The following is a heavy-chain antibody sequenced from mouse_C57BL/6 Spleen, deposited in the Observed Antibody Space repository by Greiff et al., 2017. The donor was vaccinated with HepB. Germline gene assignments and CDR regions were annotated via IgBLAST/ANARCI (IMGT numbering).Heavy chain of an antibody. J-gene: IGHJ1*03. V-gene: IGHV1-7*01. Sequence: VQLQQSGAELAKPGASVKLSCKASGYTFTSYWMHWVKQRPGQGLEWIGYINPSSGYTKYNQKFKDKATLTADKSSSTAYMQLSSLTYEDSAVYYCASSMVTTDWYFDVWGTGTTVTVSS. CDR2: INPSSGYT. D-gene: IGHD2-2*01. CDR1: GYTFTSYW. CDR3: ASSMVTTDWYFDV.